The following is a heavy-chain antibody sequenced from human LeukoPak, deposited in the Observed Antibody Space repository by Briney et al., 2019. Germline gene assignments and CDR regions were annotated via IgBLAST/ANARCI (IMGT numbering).Heavy chain of an antibody. Sequence: PSQTLSLTCAVSGASISSGGYSWNWIRQPPGKGLEWIGCIYHSGSTYYNPSLKSRVTMSVDRSKNQFSLKLNSVTAADTAVYYCARGGQQLVLFDYWGQGTLVTVSS. CDR2: IYHSGST. V-gene: IGHV4-30-2*01. CDR3: ARGGQQLVLFDY. CDR1: GASISSGGYS. D-gene: IGHD6-13*01. J-gene: IGHJ4*02.